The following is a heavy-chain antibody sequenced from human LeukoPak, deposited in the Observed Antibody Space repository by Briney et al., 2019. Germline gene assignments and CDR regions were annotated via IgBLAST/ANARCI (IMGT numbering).Heavy chain of an antibody. D-gene: IGHD5-12*01. CDR2: INPNSGGT. CDR3: ARDGVRYSGYDLNY. CDR1: GYTFTGYY. Sequence: ASVKVSCKASGYTFTGYYMHWVRQAPGQGLEWMGWINPNSGGTNYAQKFQGRVTMTRDTSISTAYMELSRLRSGDTAVYYCARDGVRYSGYDLNYWGQGTLVTVSS. V-gene: IGHV1-2*02. J-gene: IGHJ4*02.